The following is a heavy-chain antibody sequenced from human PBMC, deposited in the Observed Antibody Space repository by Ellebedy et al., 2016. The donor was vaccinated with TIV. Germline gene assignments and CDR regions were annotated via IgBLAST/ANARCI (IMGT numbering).Heavy chain of an antibody. J-gene: IGHJ4*02. V-gene: IGHV3-48*01. CDR1: GFSVGSYD. Sequence: PGGSLRLSCAASGFSVGSYDMHWVRQAPGKGLEWVSFISHSSGTTFYADSVRGRFTISRDNAKNSLYLQMNSLRPEDTALYYCVKSIGVTVMGAAGFDYWGQGTLVTVSS. D-gene: IGHD4-17*01. CDR2: ISHSSGTT. CDR3: VKSIGVTVMGAAGFDY.